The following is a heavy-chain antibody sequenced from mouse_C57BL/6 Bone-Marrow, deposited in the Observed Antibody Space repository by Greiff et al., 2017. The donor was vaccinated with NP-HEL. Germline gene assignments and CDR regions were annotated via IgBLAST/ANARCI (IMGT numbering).Heavy chain of an antibody. CDR2: IWSGGST. J-gene: IGHJ4*01. CDR3: DKKGTGTGAMDY. V-gene: IGHV2-4*01. CDR1: GFSLTSYG. D-gene: IGHD4-1*01. Sequence: QVQLQQSGPGLVQPSQSLSITCTVSGFSLTSYGVHWVRQPPGKGLEWLGVIWSGGSTDYNAAFISRLSISKDNSNSQVFFKMNSLQADDTAIYYCDKKGTGTGAMDYWGQGTSVTVSS.